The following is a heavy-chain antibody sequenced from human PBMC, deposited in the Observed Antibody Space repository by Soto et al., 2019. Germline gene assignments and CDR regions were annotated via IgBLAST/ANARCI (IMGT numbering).Heavy chain of an antibody. D-gene: IGHD6-13*01. CDR2: IYYSGSV. J-gene: IGHJ6*02. CDR1: SDSISRSHW. V-gene: IGHV4-4*02. CDR3: ARGGYSSSLYYYYGMEV. Sequence: PSETLSLTCAVSSDSISRSHWLTWVRQSPGKGLEWLGDIYYSGSVYYNPSLRSRVTISMDTSNNQFSLKLSSVTAADTAVYYCARGGYSSSLYYYYGMEVWGQGTTVTVSS.